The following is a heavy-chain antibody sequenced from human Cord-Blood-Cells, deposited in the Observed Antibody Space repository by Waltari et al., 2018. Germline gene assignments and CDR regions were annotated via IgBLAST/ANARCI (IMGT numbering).Heavy chain of an antibody. V-gene: IGHV3-9*01. CDR3: AKDINSSFD. Sequence: EVQLVESGGGLVQPGRSLRLSCAASGFTFDDYAMPWVRQAPGKGLELGSGISWNRGSIGYADSVKGRFTISRDNAKNSLYLQMNSLRAEDTALYYCAKDINSSFDWGQGTLVTVSS. J-gene: IGHJ4*02. D-gene: IGHD6-6*01. CDR2: ISWNRGSI. CDR1: GFTFDDYA.